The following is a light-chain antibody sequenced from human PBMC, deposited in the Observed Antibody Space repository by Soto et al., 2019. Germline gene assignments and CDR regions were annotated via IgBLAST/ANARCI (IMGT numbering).Light chain of an antibody. CDR2: ASS. Sequence: IQLTQSSSSLSASVGDRVTITCRASQGISSYLAWYQQKPGKAPKLLIYASSTLQSGVPSRFSVSGSGTDFTHTISSLQPEDFATYYCQQHNSNPLTFGGGTKVDMK. V-gene: IGKV1-9*01. J-gene: IGKJ4*01. CDR1: QGISSY. CDR3: QQHNSNPLT.